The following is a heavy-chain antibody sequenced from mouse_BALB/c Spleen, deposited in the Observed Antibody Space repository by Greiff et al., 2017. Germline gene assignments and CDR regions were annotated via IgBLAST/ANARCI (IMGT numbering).Heavy chain of an antibody. D-gene: IGHD2-1*01. CDR3: TRYYGNYAMDY. Sequence: EVHLVESGGGLVKPGGSLKLSCAASGFTFSSYTMSWVRQTPEKRLEWVATISSGGSYTYYPDSVKGRFTISRDNAKNTLYLQMSSLKSEDTAMYYCTRYYGNYAMDYWGQGTSVTVSS. J-gene: IGHJ4*01. V-gene: IGHV5-6-4*01. CDR2: ISSGGSYT. CDR1: GFTFSSYT.